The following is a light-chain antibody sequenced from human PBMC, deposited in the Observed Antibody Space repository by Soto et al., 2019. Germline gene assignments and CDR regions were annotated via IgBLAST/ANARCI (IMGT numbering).Light chain of an antibody. J-gene: IGLJ2*01. V-gene: IGLV1-40*01. CDR1: SSNIGAGYD. CDR2: ANN. CDR3: QSYDSSLSGHVV. Sequence: QSVLTQPPSVSGAPGQRVTISCTGSSSNIGAGYDVHWYQQLPGTAPKLLIYANNNRPSGVPDRFSGSKSGTSASLAITGRQADDEADYYCQSYDSSLSGHVVFGGGTKLTVL.